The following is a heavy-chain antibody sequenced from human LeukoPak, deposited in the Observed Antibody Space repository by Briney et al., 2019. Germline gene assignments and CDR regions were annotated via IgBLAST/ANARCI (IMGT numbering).Heavy chain of an antibody. Sequence: SETLSLTCAVYGGSSSGYYWSWIRQPPGKGLEWIGEINHSGSTNYNPSLKSRVTISVDTSKNQFSLKLSSVTAADTAVYYCARGRRNWNTNWFDPWGQGTLVTVSS. J-gene: IGHJ5*02. CDR1: GGSSSGYY. D-gene: IGHD1/OR15-1a*01. CDR2: INHSGST. V-gene: IGHV4-34*01. CDR3: ARGRRNWNTNWFDP.